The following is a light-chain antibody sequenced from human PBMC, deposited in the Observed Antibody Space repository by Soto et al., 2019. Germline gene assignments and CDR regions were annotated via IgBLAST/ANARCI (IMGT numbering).Light chain of an antibody. Sequence: QSVLTQPPSASGTPGQRVTISCSGSRSNIGSNYVYWYQQLPGTAPKLLIYSNNQRPSGVPDRFSGSKSGTSASLAISGLRSEDEADYYCAAWDDSLSGLVVFGGGTKVTVL. CDR3: AAWDDSLSGLVV. J-gene: IGLJ2*01. V-gene: IGLV1-47*02. CDR1: RSNIGSNY. CDR2: SNN.